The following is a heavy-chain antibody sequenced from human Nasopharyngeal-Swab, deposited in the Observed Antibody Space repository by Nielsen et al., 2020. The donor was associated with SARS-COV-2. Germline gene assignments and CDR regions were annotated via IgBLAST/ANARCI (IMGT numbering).Heavy chain of an antibody. CDR2: ISNSSSTI. CDR3: ARQVVRGEYYYYGMDV. V-gene: IGHV3-48*02. Sequence: GESLKISCAASGFTFSSYSMNWVRQAPGKGLEWVSYISNSSSTIYYADSVKGRFTISRDNAKNSLYLQMNSLRDEDTAVYYCARQVVRGEYYYYGMDVWGQGTTVTVSS. CDR1: GFTFSSYS. D-gene: IGHD3-10*01. J-gene: IGHJ6*02.